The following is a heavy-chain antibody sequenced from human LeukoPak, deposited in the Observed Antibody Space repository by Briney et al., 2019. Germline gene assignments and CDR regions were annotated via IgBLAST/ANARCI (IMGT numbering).Heavy chain of an antibody. J-gene: IGHJ4*02. V-gene: IGHV3-7*04. CDR3: AGGPAGWDS. CDR2: INQDGGET. D-gene: IGHD6-13*01. CDR1: GFTFNNYW. Sequence: PGGSLRLSCAASGFTFNNYWMSWVRQAPGKGLEWVANINQDGGETYSVDSVKGRFTISRDKAKNALYLQLNSVGGEGKAVYYCAGGPAGWDSLGQGTLVTVSS.